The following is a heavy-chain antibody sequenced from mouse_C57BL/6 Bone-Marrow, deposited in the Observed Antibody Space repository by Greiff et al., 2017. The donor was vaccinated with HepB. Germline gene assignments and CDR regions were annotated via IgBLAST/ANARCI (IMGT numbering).Heavy chain of an antibody. J-gene: IGHJ4*01. CDR1: GFTFSDFY. Sequence: EVMLVESGGGLVQSGRSLRLSCATSGFTFSDFYMEWVRQAPGKGLEWIAASRNKANDYTTEYSASVKGRFIVSRDTSQSILYLQMNALRAEDTAIYYCARDATMITTSLYYYAMDYWGQGTSVTVSS. V-gene: IGHV7-1*01. CDR3: ARDATMITTSLYYYAMDY. CDR2: SRNKANDYTT. D-gene: IGHD2-4*01.